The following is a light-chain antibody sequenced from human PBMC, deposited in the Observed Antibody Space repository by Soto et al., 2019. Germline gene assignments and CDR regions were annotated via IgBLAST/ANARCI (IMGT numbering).Light chain of an antibody. CDR2: AAS. CDR3: QQSYSSPQMYT. CDR1: QTISSS. J-gene: IGKJ2*01. Sequence: DIQMTQSPSSLSASVGDRVTITCRASQTISSSLNWYQQKPGKAPDLLIYAASNLQSGVPSRFSGSGSGSDFTLTISSLQPDDFATYYCQQSYSSPQMYTFGQGTRLEIK. V-gene: IGKV1-39*01.